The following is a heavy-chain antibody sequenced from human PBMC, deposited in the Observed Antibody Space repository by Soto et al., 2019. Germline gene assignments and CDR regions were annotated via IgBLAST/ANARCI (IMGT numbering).Heavy chain of an antibody. V-gene: IGHV3-49*03. CDR3: TRVPVPNDSSGYYSKDFDY. Sequence: GGSLRLSCTASGFTFGDYAMSWFRQAPGKGLEWVGFIRSKAYGGTTEYAASVKGRFTISRDDSKSIAYLQMNSLKTEDTAVYYCTRVPVPNDSSGYYSKDFDYWGQGTLVTVSS. D-gene: IGHD3-22*01. CDR2: IRSKAYGGTT. CDR1: GFTFGDYA. J-gene: IGHJ4*02.